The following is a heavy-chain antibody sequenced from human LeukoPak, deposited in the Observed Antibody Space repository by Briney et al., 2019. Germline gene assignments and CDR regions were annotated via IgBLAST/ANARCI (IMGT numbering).Heavy chain of an antibody. D-gene: IGHD3-10*01. CDR2: IYYSGST. Sequence: SETLSLTCAVSGGSISSSSYYWGWIRQPPGKGLEWIGSIYYSGSTYYNPSLKSRVTISVDTSKNQFSLKLSSVTAADTAVYYCARVGYYYGSGSYSSWFDPWGQGTLVTVSS. J-gene: IGHJ5*02. CDR3: ARVGYYYGSGSYSSWFDP. V-gene: IGHV4-39*07. CDR1: GGSISSSSYY.